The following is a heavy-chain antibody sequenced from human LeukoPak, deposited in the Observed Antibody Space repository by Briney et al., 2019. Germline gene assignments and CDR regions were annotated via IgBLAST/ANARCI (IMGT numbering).Heavy chain of an antibody. V-gene: IGHV5-51*01. D-gene: IGHD3-16*02. CDR1: GYSFTSYW. CDR3: ARHGPYYDYVWGSYRPNWFDP. CDR2: IYPGDSDT. J-gene: IGHJ5*02. Sequence: GESLKISCKGSGYSFTSYWIGWVRQMPGKGLEWMGIIYPGDSDTRYSPSFQGQVTISADKSISTAYLQWSSLKASDTAMYYCARHGPYYDYVWGSYRPNWFDPWGQGTLDTVSS.